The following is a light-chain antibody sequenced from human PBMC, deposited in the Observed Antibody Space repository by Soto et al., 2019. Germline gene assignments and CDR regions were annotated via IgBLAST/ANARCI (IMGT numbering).Light chain of an antibody. Sequence: DIQMTQSPSSVSASVGDRVTITCRASQGISSLFSWYQQKPGKDPNLLIHTASSLQSGVPSRLSGSRSGKDFNITISSLQHKDFATYYCQQANSFPLTFGGGTKVEIK. J-gene: IGKJ4*02. V-gene: IGKV1-12*01. CDR2: TAS. CDR3: QQANSFPLT. CDR1: QGISSL.